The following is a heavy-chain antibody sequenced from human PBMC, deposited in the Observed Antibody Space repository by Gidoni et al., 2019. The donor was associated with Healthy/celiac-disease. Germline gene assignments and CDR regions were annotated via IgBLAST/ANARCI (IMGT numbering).Heavy chain of an antibody. CDR2: IIPIFGTA. D-gene: IGHD2-15*01. J-gene: IGHJ5*02. V-gene: IGHV1-69*01. CDR1: GGTFSRSA. CDR3: ARSQIRYCSGGSCYFGFDP. Sequence: QVQLVQSGAEVKKPGSSVKVSCKVSGGTFSRSAISWVRQAHGHGLEWMGGIIPIFGTANYAQKFQGRVTITADESTSTAYMELSSLRSEDTAVYYCARSQIRYCSGGSCYFGFDPWGQGTLVTVSS.